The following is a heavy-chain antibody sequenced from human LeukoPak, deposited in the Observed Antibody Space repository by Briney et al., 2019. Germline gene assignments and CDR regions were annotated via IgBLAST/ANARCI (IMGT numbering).Heavy chain of an antibody. Sequence: GRSLKVSCAASGFTFSSYGMHWVRQAPGKGLEWVAVISYDGSNKYYADSVKGRSTISRDNSKNTLYLQMNNLRAEDTAVYYCAKDGQWHLRDYYYYYGMDVWGQGTPVTVFS. D-gene: IGHD6-19*01. V-gene: IGHV3-30*18. CDR2: ISYDGSNK. CDR1: GFTFSSYG. CDR3: AKDGQWHLRDYYYYYGMDV. J-gene: IGHJ6*02.